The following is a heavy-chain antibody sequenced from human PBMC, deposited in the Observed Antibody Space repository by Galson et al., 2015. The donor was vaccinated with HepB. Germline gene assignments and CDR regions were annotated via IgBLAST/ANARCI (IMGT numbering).Heavy chain of an antibody. Sequence: SVKVSCKASGYTFTSYGISXVRQAPGQGLEWMGWISAYNGNTNYAQKLXXRVXMTTDTSXXTAYMELXSLRXDDTAXXYCARLDYYYGSGSSXYGSAXXXXGXGXXVXXSS. J-gene: IGHJ3*02. D-gene: IGHD3-10*01. CDR3: ARLDYYYGSGSSXYGSAXXX. CDR1: GYTFTSYG. CDR2: ISAYNGNT. V-gene: IGHV1-18*04.